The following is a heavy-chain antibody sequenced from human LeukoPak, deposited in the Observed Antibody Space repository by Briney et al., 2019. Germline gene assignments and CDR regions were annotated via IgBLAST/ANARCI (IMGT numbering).Heavy chain of an antibody. CDR1: GYTFTYCS. CDR3: ARYGDTAMGRGY. J-gene: IGHJ4*02. Sequence: GASVKVSCKASGYTFTYCSLHWLQQAPGQGLERMRWITLYSGNTNYAKKFQGRVTITRDMSLRTAYIELSSLRSEDSAVYYWARYGDTAMGRGYWGQGTLVTVSS. CDR2: ITLYSGNT. D-gene: IGHD5-18*01. V-gene: IGHV1-68*01.